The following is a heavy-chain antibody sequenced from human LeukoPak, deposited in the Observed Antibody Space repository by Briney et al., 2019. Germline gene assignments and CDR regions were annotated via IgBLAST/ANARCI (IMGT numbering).Heavy chain of an antibody. CDR2: ISGSGGST. J-gene: IGHJ4*02. D-gene: IGHD3-22*01. CDR1: GFTFSTYA. CDR3: ARDSYYYDSSGYYPGDY. V-gene: IGHV3-23*01. Sequence: PGGSLRLSCAASGFTFSTYAMSWVRQAPGKGLEWVSGISGSGGSTYYAGSVKGRFTISRDNAKNSLYLQMNSLRAEDTAVYYCARDSYYYDSSGYYPGDYWGQGTLVTVSS.